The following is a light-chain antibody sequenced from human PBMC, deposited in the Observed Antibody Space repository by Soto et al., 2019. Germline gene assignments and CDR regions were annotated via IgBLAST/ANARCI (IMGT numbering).Light chain of an antibody. Sequence: EIVLTQSPATLSLSPGERATLSCRASQSVSTYFAWYQQKPGQAPRLLIYDASNRATGIPARFSGSGSGTDFTLTISSLEPEDFAVYYCQQRSNWPPTWTFGQGTKVEI. CDR1: QSVSTY. J-gene: IGKJ1*01. CDR2: DAS. V-gene: IGKV3-11*01. CDR3: QQRSNWPPTWT.